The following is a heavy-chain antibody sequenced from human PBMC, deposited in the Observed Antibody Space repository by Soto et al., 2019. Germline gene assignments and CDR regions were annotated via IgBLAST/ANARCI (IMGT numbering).Heavy chain of an antibody. V-gene: IGHV4-34*01. D-gene: IGHD3-3*01. J-gene: IGHJ5*02. CDR1: GGSFSGYF. Sequence: SETLSLTCAVYGGSFSGYFWSWIRQPPGKGLEWIGEINHSGSTNYNPSLKSRVTISVDTSKNQFSLKLSSVTAADTAVYYCARATIFGVVIEPNNWFDPWGQGTLVTVSS. CDR3: ARATIFGVVIEPNNWFDP. CDR2: INHSGST.